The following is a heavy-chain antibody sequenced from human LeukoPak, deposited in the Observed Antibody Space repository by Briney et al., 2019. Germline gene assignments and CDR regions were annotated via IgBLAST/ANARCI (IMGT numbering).Heavy chain of an antibody. D-gene: IGHD1-7*01. CDR2: IYHSGST. V-gene: IGHV4-38-2*01. CDR1: NNFLRNGYY. CDR3: ARENYQGAFDI. J-gene: IGHJ3*02. Sequence: SETLSLTCAVSNNFLRNGYYWGWIRQPPGKGLEWIGRIYHSGSTHYNPSLKSRLTISLYTSKSHFSLNLSSVTAADTAVYFCARENYQGAFDIWGQGTMVTVSS.